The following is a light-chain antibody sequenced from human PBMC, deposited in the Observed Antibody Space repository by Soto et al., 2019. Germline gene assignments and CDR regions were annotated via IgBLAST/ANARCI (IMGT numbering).Light chain of an antibody. Sequence: EIVLTQSPGTLSLSPGERATLSCRASQSIASSCLAWYLQKPGQAPRLLIYGASSRATGIPDRFSGSGSGTDFTLTISRLEPEDFAVYYCQQCGGSPYTFGQGTKLEIK. J-gene: IGKJ2*01. V-gene: IGKV3-20*01. CDR1: QSIASSC. CDR3: QQCGGSPYT. CDR2: GAS.